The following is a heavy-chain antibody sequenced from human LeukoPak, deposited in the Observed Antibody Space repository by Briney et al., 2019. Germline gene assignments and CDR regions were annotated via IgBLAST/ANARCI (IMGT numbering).Heavy chain of an antibody. CDR1: GFTFSDFE. J-gene: IGHJ4*02. D-gene: IGHD5-18*01. Sequence: GGSLRLSCAASGFTFSDFEMNWVRQAPGKGLEWIPYISTSGASTYYADSVKGRFTVSRDNAKNSMFLRMDTLRADDTAVYYCARERGYNYGYSGYYDQWGQGILVTVSS. CDR2: ISTSGAST. CDR3: ARERGYNYGYSGYYDQ. V-gene: IGHV3-48*03.